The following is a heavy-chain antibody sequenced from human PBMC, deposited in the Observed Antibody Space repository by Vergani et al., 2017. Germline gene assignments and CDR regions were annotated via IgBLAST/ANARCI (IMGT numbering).Heavy chain of an antibody. J-gene: IGHJ4*02. D-gene: IGHD3-16*01. V-gene: IGHV1-18*01. CDR3: ARWYYEGMPFDY. CDR2: ISPYTGST. Sequence: QVQLVQSGAEVKKPGASVKVSCKASGYTFTSYSLNWVRQAPGQGLEWMGWISPYTGSTKYAEKFQDRLTMTTDTSTSTAYMELRSLRSDDTAVYYCARWYYEGMPFDYWGQGTLVAVSS. CDR1: GYTFTSYS.